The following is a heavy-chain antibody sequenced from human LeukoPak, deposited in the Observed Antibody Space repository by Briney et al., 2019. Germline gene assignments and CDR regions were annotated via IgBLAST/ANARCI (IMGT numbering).Heavy chain of an antibody. CDR1: GFTFSSYW. J-gene: IGHJ6*03. Sequence: GGSLRLSCAASGFTFSSYWMSWVRQAPGKGLEWVANIKQDESEKYYVDSVKGRFTISRDNAKNSLYLQMNSLRAEDTAVYYCARDSGGYFNYDILTGYLTAYYMDVWGKGTTVTTSS. CDR3: ARDSGGYFNYDILTGYLTAYYMDV. CDR2: IKQDESEK. V-gene: IGHV3-7*01. D-gene: IGHD3-9*01.